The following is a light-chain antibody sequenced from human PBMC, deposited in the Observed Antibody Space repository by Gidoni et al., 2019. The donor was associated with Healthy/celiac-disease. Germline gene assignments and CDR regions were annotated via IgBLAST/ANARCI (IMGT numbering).Light chain of an antibody. Sequence: GNNIGSKSVHWYQQKPGQAPVLVVYDDSDRPPGIPERFSGSNAGNTATLTISRVEAGDEADHYCQVWDSSSDQHVVFGGGTKLTVL. CDR2: DDS. J-gene: IGLJ2*01. CDR3: QVWDSSSDQHVV. V-gene: IGLV3-21*02. CDR1: NIGSKS.